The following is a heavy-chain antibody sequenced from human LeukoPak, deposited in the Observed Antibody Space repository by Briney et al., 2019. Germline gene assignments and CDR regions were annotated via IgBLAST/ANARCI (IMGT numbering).Heavy chain of an antibody. CDR3: ARLNLGDP. Sequence: SETLSLTCAVYGGSFSGYYWSWIRQPPGKGLEWIGEINHSGSTNYNPSLKSRVTISVDTSKNQFSLKLSSVTAADTAVYYCARLNLGDPWGQGTLVTVSS. CDR2: INHSGST. D-gene: IGHD3-16*01. J-gene: IGHJ5*02. CDR1: GGSFSGYY. V-gene: IGHV4-34*01.